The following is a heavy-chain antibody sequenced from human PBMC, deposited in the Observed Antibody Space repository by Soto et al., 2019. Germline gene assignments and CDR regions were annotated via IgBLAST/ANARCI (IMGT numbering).Heavy chain of an antibody. V-gene: IGHV4-34*01. CDR3: ASREVDTPMVNYY. CDR1: GGSFSGYY. CDR2: INHSGST. J-gene: IGHJ4*02. D-gene: IGHD5-18*01. Sequence: SETLSLTCAVYGGSFSGYYWSWIRPPPGKGLEWIGEINHSGSTNYNPSLKSRVTLSVDTSKNQFSLKLRSVTAADTAVYYCASREVDTPMVNYYWGQGTLVTSPQ.